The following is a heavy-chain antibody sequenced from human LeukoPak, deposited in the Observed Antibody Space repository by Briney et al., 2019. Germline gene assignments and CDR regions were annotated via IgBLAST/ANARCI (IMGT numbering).Heavy chain of an antibody. CDR1: GDSVSSNGAS. Sequence: SQTLSLTCAISGDSVSSNGASWNWIRQSPSRGLEWLGRTYYRSQQWHSDYAPSVKGRITLNPDTSKNQFSLQLNSMPPEDTAVYYCGRETDFGVVTNWGQGTLVTVSS. J-gene: IGHJ4*02. D-gene: IGHD3-3*01. V-gene: IGHV6-1*01. CDR2: TYYRSQQWHS. CDR3: GRETDFGVVTN.